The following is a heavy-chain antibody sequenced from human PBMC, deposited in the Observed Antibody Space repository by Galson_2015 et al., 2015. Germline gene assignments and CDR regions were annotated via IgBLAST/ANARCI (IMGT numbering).Heavy chain of an antibody. CDR3: ARDRDGNRYYND. D-gene: IGHD3-22*01. CDR2: IGTDESSA. CDR1: GFTLSSYW. J-gene: IGHJ4*02. V-gene: IGHV3-74*01. Sequence: LRLSCAASGFTLSSYWMHWVRQGPGKGLVWVAHIGTDESSASYADSVRGRFTISRDNAKDTLYLQMTSLRAEDTAVYYCARDRDGNRYYNDWGQGTLVTVSS.